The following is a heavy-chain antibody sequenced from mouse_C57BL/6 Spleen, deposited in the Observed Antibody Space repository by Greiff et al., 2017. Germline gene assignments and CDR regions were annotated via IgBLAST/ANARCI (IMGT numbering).Heavy chain of an antibody. D-gene: IGHD3-2*02. J-gene: IGHJ4*01. Sequence: VKLQQSGPELVKPGASVKISCKASGYAFSSSWMNWVKQRPGTGLEWIGRIYPGDGDTNYNGKFKGKATLTADKSSSTAYMQLSSLTSEDSAVYFCAREGDSSGYFYAMDYWGQGTSVTVSS. V-gene: IGHV1-82*01. CDR3: AREGDSSGYFYAMDY. CDR1: GYAFSSSW. CDR2: IYPGDGDT.